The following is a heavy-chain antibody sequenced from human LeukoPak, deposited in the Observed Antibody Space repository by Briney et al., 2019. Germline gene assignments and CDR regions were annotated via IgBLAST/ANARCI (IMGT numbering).Heavy chain of an antibody. CDR3: ARVSGSSWTTSWFDP. CDR2: INHSGST. CDR1: GGSFCVYY. Sequence: SETLSLTPAVHGGSFCVYYWSWLPQPPGKRLEWMGEINHSGSTNYNPSLKSRVTISVDTSKSQFYLKLSSVTAADTAVYYCARVSGSSWTTSWFDPWGQGTLVTVSS. V-gene: IGHV4-34*01. D-gene: IGHD6-13*01. J-gene: IGHJ5*02.